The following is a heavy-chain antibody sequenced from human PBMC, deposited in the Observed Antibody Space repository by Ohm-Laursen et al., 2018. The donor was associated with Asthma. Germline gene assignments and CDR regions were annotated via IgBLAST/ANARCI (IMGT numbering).Heavy chain of an antibody. CDR1: GFTFDDYA. J-gene: IGHJ4*02. V-gene: IGHV3-48*01. CDR3: VRAPDYFSLFEY. Sequence: LSLTCAASGFTFDDYAMHWVRQAPGKGPEWLAFITSGSDIIHYADSVEGRFTISRDNAKKSVYLQMKSLRVEDTAAYYCVRAPDYFSLFEYWGQGTLVTVSS. CDR2: ITSGSDII. D-gene: IGHD1-14*01.